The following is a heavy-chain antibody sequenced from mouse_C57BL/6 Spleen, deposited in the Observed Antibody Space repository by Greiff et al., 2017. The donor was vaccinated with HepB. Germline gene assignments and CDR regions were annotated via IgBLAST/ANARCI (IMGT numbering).Heavy chain of an antibody. D-gene: IGHD6-1*01. J-gene: IGHJ2*01. CDR2: IHPNSGST. V-gene: IGHV1-64*01. CDR3: ARCSLAVQPNY. Sequence: QVQLQQPGAELVKPGASVKLSCKASGYTFTSYWMHWVKQRPGQGLEWIGMIHPNSGSTNYNEKFKSKATLTVDKSSSTAYMQLSSLTSEDSAVYYCARCSLAVQPNYWGQGTTLTVSS. CDR1: GYTFTSYW.